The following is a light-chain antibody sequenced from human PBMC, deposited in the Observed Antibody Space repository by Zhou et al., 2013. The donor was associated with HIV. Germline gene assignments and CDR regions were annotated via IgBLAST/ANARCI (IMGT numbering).Light chain of an antibody. J-gene: IGKJ2*01. V-gene: IGKV3-15*01. Sequence: EIVMTQSPATLSVSPGERATLSCRASQSVGSNLAWYQQKPGQAPRLLIYHASTRATGIPARFSGSGSGTEFTLTFTTLGPEDSAVYYCQQYASSPQTFGQGTKVEIK. CDR3: QQYASSPQT. CDR2: HAS. CDR1: QSVGSN.